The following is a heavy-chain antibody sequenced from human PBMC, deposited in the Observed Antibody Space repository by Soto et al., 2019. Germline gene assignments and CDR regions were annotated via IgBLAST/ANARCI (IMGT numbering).Heavy chain of an antibody. Sequence: RRLSCTGSGFTFGNYGMHWVRQAPGKGLEWVASTSYDGNNKYYADSLKGRFTISRDNSKKMVYLQMTSLGPEDTAVYYCAKGGGIARDFDYWGQGALVTVSS. V-gene: IGHV3-30*18. J-gene: IGHJ4*02. CDR2: TSYDGNNK. CDR3: AKGGGIARDFDY. CDR1: GFTFGNYG. D-gene: IGHD1-26*01.